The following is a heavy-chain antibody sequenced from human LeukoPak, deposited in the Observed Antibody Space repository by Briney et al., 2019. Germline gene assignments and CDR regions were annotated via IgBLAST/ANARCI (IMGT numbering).Heavy chain of an antibody. Sequence: ASVKVSCKASGGTFSSYAISWVRRAPGQGLEWMGGIIPIFGTANYAQKFQGRVTITADESTSTAYMELSSLRSEDTAMYYCARETHITIFGVVPSYYYGMDVWGQGTTVTVSS. CDR3: ARETHITIFGVVPSYYYGMDV. CDR2: IIPIFGTA. D-gene: IGHD3-3*01. CDR1: GGTFSSYA. V-gene: IGHV1-69*13. J-gene: IGHJ6*02.